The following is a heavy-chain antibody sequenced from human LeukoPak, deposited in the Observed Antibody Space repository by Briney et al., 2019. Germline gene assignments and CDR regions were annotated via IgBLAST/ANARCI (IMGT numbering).Heavy chain of an antibody. J-gene: IGHJ5*02. V-gene: IGHV3-7*01. Sequence: GGSLRLSCAASGFTFSTYWMSWVRQAPGKGLEWVGNIYEDGSEKYYVDSVKGRFTISRDNAKNSLYLQLTRLRAEETAVYYCARVRGIVVEVHTNNCFDPWGQGTLVTVSS. CDR2: IYEDGSEK. CDR3: ARVRGIVVEVHTNNCFDP. CDR1: GFTFSTYW. D-gene: IGHD2-15*01.